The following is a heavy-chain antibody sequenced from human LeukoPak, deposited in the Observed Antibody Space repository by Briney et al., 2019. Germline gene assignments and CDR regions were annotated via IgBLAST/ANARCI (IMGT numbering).Heavy chain of an antibody. Sequence: PSETLSLTCTVSGGSISSGDYYWSWIRQPPGRGLEWIGYIYYSGSTYYSPSLKSRVTISVDTSKNQFSLKLSSVTAADTAVYYCAREGITFDYWGQGTLVTVSS. CDR3: AREGITFDY. V-gene: IGHV4-30-4*08. J-gene: IGHJ4*02. CDR1: GGSISSGDYY. D-gene: IGHD3-10*01. CDR2: IYYSGST.